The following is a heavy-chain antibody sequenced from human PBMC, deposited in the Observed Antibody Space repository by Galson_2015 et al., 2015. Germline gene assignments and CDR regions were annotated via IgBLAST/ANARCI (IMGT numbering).Heavy chain of an antibody. D-gene: IGHD4-17*01. CDR2: ISYDGSDK. V-gene: IGHV3-30*03. J-gene: IGHJ6*02. CDR3: ARGGSVTKYYYYGIDV. Sequence: SLILSFSASCVTFLSSGLHLVRQAPGKGLEWVAVISYDGSDKYYADSMKGRFTISRDNSKNTLYLQMNSLRAEDTAVYYCARGGSVTKYYYYGIDVWGQGTTVTVSS. CDR1: CVTFLSSG.